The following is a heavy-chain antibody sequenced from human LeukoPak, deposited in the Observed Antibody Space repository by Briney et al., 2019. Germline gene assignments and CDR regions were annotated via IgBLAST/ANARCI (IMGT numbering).Heavy chain of an antibody. CDR2: ISGSGGST. CDR3: ATSPVPVARGDWFDP. J-gene: IGHJ5*02. D-gene: IGHD2-2*01. Sequence: GGSLRLSCAASGVTFSSYAMSWVRQAPGKGLEWVSAISGSGGSTYYADSVKGRFTISRDNSKNTLYLQMNSLRAEDTAVYYCATSPVPVARGDWFDPWGQGTLVTVSS. CDR1: GVTFSSYA. V-gene: IGHV3-23*01.